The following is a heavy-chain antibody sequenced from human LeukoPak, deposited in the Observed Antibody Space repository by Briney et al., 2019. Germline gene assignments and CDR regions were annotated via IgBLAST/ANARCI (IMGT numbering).Heavy chain of an antibody. CDR3: ARGDSSGYYFLFDY. V-gene: IGHV4-31*03. J-gene: IGHJ4*02. CDR1: GGSISSGGYY. D-gene: IGHD3-22*01. Sequence: SQTLSLTCTVSGGSISSGGYYWSWIRQHPGKGLEWIGYIYYSGSTYYNPSLKSRVTISVDTSKNQFSLKLSSVTAADTAVYYCARGDSSGYYFLFDYWGQGTLVTVFS. CDR2: IYYSGST.